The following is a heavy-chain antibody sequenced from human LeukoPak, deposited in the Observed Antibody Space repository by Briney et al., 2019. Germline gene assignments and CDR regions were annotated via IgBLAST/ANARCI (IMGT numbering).Heavy chain of an antibody. Sequence: PGGSLRLSCAASGFTFSSYAMSWVRPAPGKGVEWVSAISGSGGSTYYADSVKGRFTISRDNSKNTLYLQMNSLRAEDTAVYYCAKDHPTYYYDSSGQFDYWGQGTLVTVSS. D-gene: IGHD3-22*01. CDR2: ISGSGGST. CDR1: GFTFSSYA. V-gene: IGHV3-23*01. J-gene: IGHJ4*02. CDR3: AKDHPTYYYDSSGQFDY.